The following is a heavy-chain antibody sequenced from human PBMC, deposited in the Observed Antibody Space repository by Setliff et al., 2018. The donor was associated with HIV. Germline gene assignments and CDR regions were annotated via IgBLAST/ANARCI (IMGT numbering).Heavy chain of an antibody. CDR1: GDSINSATYY. CDR3: ARSGCHGRSCYSGSVIVY. J-gene: IGHJ4*02. V-gene: IGHV4-61*09. Sequence: PSETLSLICSVSGDSINSATYYWTWIRQPAGKGLDWVGHHNTKWGTNYNPSLKSRASISVDKSKNRFSLQLTQMAAADTGVYYCARSGCHGRSCYSGSVIVYWGQGTLVTVPQ. CDR2: HNTKWGT. D-gene: IGHD3-22*01.